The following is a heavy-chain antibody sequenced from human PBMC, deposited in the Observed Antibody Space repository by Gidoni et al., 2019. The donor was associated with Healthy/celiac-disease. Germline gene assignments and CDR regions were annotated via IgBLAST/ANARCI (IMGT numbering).Heavy chain of an antibody. D-gene: IGHD6-6*01. Sequence: EVQLVESGGGLVKPGGSLRLSCAASGFTLRNAWMSWVRQAPGKGLEWVGRIKSKTDGGTTDYAAPVKGRFTISRDDSKNTLYLQMNSLKTEDTAVYYCTTGRGWSIAVRYWGQGTLVTVSS. CDR2: IKSKTDGGTT. J-gene: IGHJ4*02. CDR3: TTGRGWSIAVRY. V-gene: IGHV3-15*01. CDR1: GFTLRNAW.